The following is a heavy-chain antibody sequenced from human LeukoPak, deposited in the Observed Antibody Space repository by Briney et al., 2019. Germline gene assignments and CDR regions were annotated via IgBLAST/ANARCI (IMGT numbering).Heavy chain of an antibody. D-gene: IGHD4-17*01. V-gene: IGHV3-23*01. Sequence: GSLRLSSAASGFTLSNFAMTWVRQAPRQGLEWVSSITGSGALTYYADSVKGRFTISKDNAMDTLFLQMNSLRADDTAVYYCAKVDGDYPGADYWGQGTLVTVSS. CDR2: ITGSGALT. J-gene: IGHJ4*02. CDR1: GFTLSNFA. CDR3: AKVDGDYPGADY.